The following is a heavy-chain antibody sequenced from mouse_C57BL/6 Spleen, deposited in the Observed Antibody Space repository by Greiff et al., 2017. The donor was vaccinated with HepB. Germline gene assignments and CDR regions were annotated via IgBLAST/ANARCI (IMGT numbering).Heavy chain of an antibody. CDR2: IHPNSGST. Sequence: VQLQQPGAELVKPGASVKLSCKASGYTFTSYWMHWVKQRPGQGLEWIGMIHPNSGSTNYNEKFKSKATLTVDKSSSTAYMQLSSLTSEDSAVYYCAKEGDGYYDFAYWGQGTTLTVSS. J-gene: IGHJ2*01. D-gene: IGHD2-3*01. V-gene: IGHV1-64*01. CDR1: GYTFTSYW. CDR3: AKEGDGYYDFAY.